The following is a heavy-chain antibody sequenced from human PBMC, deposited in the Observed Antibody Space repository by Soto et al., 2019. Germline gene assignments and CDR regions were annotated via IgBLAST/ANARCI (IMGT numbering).Heavy chain of an antibody. CDR1: GFSFSNSE. Sequence: GGSLRLSCAASGFSFSNSEMNWIRQAPGKGLEWVSHMTGSGSAIYYADSVKGRFTISRDNAKNSLYLHLNSLRAEDTALYYCARSGGDYRTFDSWGQGALVTVSS. CDR3: ARSGGDYRTFDS. V-gene: IGHV3-48*03. CDR2: MTGSGSAI. J-gene: IGHJ4*02. D-gene: IGHD2-21*01.